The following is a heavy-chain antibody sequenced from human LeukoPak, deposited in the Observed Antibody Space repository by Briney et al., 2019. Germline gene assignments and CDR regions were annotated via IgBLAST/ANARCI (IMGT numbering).Heavy chain of an antibody. J-gene: IGHJ4*02. CDR3: ARGPAAMLVYFDY. CDR2: IIPIFGTA. CDR1: GGTFSSYA. Sequence: SVKVSCKASGGTFSSYAISWVRQAPGQGLEWMGGIIPIFGTANYAQKFQGRVTITADESTSTAYMELSSLRSEDTAVYYCARGPAAMLVYFDYWGQGTLVTVSS. D-gene: IGHD2-2*01. V-gene: IGHV1-69*01.